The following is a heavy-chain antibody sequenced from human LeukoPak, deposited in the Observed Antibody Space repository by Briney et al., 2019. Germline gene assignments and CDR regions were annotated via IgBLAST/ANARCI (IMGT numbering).Heavy chain of an antibody. CDR3: ARSENYYDSSGYDY. J-gene: IGHJ4*02. CDR2: SSPNSGDT. V-gene: IGHV1-18*04. D-gene: IGHD3-22*01. Sequence: ASVKVSCKASGYTFTGYYIHWVRQAPGQGLEWMGWSSPNSGDTNYAQKLQGRVTMTTDTSTSTAYMELRSLRSDDTAVYYCARSENYYDSSGYDYWGQGTLVTVSS. CDR1: GYTFTGYY.